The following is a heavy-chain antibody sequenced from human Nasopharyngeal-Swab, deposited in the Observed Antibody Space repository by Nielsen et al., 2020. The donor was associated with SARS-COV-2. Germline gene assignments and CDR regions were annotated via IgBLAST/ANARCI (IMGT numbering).Heavy chain of an antibody. V-gene: IGHV3-74*01. CDR1: EFTFMNLW. CDR3: AAAGGPSSREWFFDN. CDR2: INRDGVST. J-gene: IGHJ4*02. D-gene: IGHD2-8*01. Sequence: GESLKISCAASEFTFMNLWMHWVRQVPGKGLEWVSRINRDGVSTDYADAVKGRFTISRDNARKTLFLQMHSLRAEDTAGVYFAAAGGPSSREWFFDNRGQGTLVTVSS.